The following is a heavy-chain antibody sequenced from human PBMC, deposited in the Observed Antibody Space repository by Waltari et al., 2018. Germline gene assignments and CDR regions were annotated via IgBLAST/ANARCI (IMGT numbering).Heavy chain of an antibody. CDR3: ARSKYYDFWSGQYYFDY. Sequence: QVQLVQSGAEVKKPGSSVKVSCKASGGTFSSYAISWVRQAPGQGLEWMGGIIPIFGTANYAQKFQGRVTITADESTSTAYMELSSLRSEDTAVYYCARSKYYDFWSGQYYFDYWGQETLVTVSS. CDR2: IIPIFGTA. V-gene: IGHV1-69*01. CDR1: GGTFSSYA. D-gene: IGHD3-3*01. J-gene: IGHJ4*02.